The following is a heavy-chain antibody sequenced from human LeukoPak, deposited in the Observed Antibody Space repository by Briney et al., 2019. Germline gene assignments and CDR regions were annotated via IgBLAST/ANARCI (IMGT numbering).Heavy chain of an antibody. CDR2: INSDGSST. CDR3: AREGGGSYYDFWSGYYGSYYYYYGMDV. V-gene: IGHV3-74*01. CDR1: GYTFSSYW. D-gene: IGHD3-3*01. J-gene: IGHJ6*02. Sequence: GGSLRLSCAASGYTFSSYWMHWVRQAPGKGLVWVLRINSDGSSTSYADSVKGRFTISRDNAKNTLYLQMNSLRAEDTAVYYCAREGGGSYYDFWSGYYGSYYYYYGMDVWGQGTTVTVSS.